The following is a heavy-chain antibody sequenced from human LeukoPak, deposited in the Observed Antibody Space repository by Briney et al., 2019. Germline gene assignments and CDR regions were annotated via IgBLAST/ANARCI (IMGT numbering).Heavy chain of an antibody. J-gene: IGHJ4*02. D-gene: IGHD5-12*01. V-gene: IGHV3-74*01. CDR1: GFTFSSYW. CDR3: ARAISSGYDGDFDY. Sequence: GGSLRLSCAASGFTFSSYWMHWVRQAPGKGLVWVSRINSDGSSTSYADSVKGRFTISRDNAKNTLYLQMNSLRAEDTAVYHCARAISSGYDGDFDYWGQGTLVTVSS. CDR2: INSDGSST.